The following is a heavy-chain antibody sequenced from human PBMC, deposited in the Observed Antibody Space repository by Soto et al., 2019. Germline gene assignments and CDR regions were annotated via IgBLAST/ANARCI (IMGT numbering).Heavy chain of an antibody. CDR1: GVYISSDAYY. J-gene: IGHJ4*02. CDR2: IFYSGST. V-gene: IGHV4-61*08. D-gene: IGHD5-12*01. CDR3: ARDLFGDGYNFRY. Sequence: SETLSLTCAVSGVYISSDAYYWSWIRQRPGKGLEWIGYIFYSGSTTYNPSLKSRVTISLDTSKNQFSLKVSSVTAADTAVYYCARDLFGDGYNFRYWGQGTQVTVSS.